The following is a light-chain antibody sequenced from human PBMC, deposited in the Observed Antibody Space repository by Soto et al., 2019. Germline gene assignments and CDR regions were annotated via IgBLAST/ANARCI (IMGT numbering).Light chain of an antibody. CDR3: QQRCNWPLT. Sequence: EIVLTQSPGTLSLSPGETATLSCRASQSVARDLTWYQQKPGQAPRLLISRASTGATGIPDRFSGSGSGTDFTLTINRLEPEDSAVYYCQQRCNWPLTFGQGTKVEIK. V-gene: IGKV3D-20*02. CDR2: RAS. CDR1: QSVARD. J-gene: IGKJ1*01.